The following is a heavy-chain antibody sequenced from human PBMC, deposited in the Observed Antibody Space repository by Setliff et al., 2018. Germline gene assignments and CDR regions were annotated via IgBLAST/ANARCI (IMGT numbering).Heavy chain of an antibody. CDR3: ARAPGTVVVPASRSAFDI. D-gene: IGHD2-2*01. CDR2: MSPVYGIA. V-gene: IGHV1-18*01. Sequence: ASVKVSCKTSGYAFITFGMSWVRQAPGQGLEWMGWMSPVYGIANYARKFQGRVTLTADTSTTTAYLELTSLRYDDTAVYYCARAPGTVVVPASRSAFDIWGQGTMVTVSS. J-gene: IGHJ3*02. CDR1: GYAFITFG.